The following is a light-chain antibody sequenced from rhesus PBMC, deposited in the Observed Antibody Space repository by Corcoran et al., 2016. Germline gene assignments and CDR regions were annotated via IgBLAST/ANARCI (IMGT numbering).Light chain of an antibody. Sequence: QSAPTQPPSVSGSPGQSVTISCTGTSSDIGNYNYVSWYQQHPGKAPKLMIYGVSNRPSGVSDRFSASKSGNTASLTTSGLQAEDEADYSCCSYTTSNSDIFGAGTRLTVL. J-gene: IGLJ1*01. CDR3: CSYTTSNSDI. CDR1: SSDIGNYNY. V-gene: IGLV2S7*01. CDR2: GVS.